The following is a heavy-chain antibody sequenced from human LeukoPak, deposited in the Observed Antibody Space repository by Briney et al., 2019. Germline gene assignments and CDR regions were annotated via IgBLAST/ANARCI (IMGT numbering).Heavy chain of an antibody. CDR2: IYHSGST. J-gene: IGHJ5*02. CDR3: ARWKIDYYGSGSYYNHWFDP. D-gene: IGHD3-10*01. Sequence: SGTLSLTCAVSGGSISSGGYYWSWIRQPPGKGLEWIGYIYHSGSTNYNPSLKSRVTISVDTSKNQFSLKLSSVTAADTAVYYCARWKIDYYGSGSYYNHWFDPWGQGTLVTVSS. CDR1: GGSISSGGYY. V-gene: IGHV4-30-2*01.